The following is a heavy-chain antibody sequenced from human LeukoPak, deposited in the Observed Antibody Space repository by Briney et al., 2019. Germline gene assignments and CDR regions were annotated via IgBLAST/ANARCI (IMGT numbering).Heavy chain of an antibody. J-gene: IGHJ4*02. CDR2: ISWNGGRT. Sequence: PGGSLRLSCAPSGFTFDDYAMSWVRQAPGKGLEWVSGISWNGGRTGYADSVKGRFTISRDNAKKSLYLHMTSLRDEDTALYYCARVGGFYDIVPGLLDGWGQGTLLTVSS. CDR3: ARVGGFYDIVPGLLDG. CDR1: GFTFDDYA. D-gene: IGHD3-9*01. V-gene: IGHV3-20*04.